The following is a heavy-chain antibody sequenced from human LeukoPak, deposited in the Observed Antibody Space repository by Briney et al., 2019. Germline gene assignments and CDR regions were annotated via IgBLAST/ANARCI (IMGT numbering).Heavy chain of an antibody. CDR2: INTHSGST. CDR1: GYTFTNYN. Sequence: ASVKVSCKASGYTFTNYNLNWLRQAPGQGLEWIGWINTHSGSTKYSQSLRGRATMTRDTSTSTAHLDLRSLRPDDTAVYYCARDKLSSEREISFDPWGQGTLVTVSS. D-gene: IGHD1-26*01. V-gene: IGHV1-18*01. J-gene: IGHJ5*02. CDR3: ARDKLSSEREISFDP.